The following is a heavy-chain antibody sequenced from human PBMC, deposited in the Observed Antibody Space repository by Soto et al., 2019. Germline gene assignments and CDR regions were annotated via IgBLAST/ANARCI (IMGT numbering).Heavy chain of an antibody. CDR3: ARASDSSGYYYWFDP. V-gene: IGHV4-31*02. CDR1: GGSISSGGYY. D-gene: IGHD3-22*01. Sequence: SATLSVTWTVSGGSISSGGYYWSWILHHPGKGLEWIGYIYYSGSTYYNPSLKSRVTISVDTSKNQFSLKLSSVTAADTAVYYCARASDSSGYYYWFDPWGQGTLVTVSS. J-gene: IGHJ5*02. CDR2: IYYSGST.